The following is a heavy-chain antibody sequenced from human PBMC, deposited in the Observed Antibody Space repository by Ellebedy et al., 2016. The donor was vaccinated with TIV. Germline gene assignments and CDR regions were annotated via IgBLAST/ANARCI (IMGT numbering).Heavy chain of an antibody. J-gene: IGHJ4*02. CDR3: ATDPDGVYGDTTAY. D-gene: IGHD4-17*01. CDR2: IYTVGDT. CDR1: GFTVSSKY. Sequence: GGSLRLSCAVSGFTVSSKYMIWVRQAPGKGLEWLSVIYTVGDTYYADSVKGRFTVIRDNSENTLFLQMKSLRADGTAVYYCATDPDGVYGDTTAYWGRGTLVTVSS. V-gene: IGHV3-53*01.